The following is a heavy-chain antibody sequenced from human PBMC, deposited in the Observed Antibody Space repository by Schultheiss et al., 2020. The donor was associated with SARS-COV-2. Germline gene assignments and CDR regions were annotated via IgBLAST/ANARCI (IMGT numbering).Heavy chain of an antibody. CDR1: GFIFSSYV. V-gene: IGHV3-64*02. Sequence: GESLKISCAASGFIFSSYVMYWVRQAPGKGLEYVSTISSDGGGTYYADSVKGRFTISRDNSKNTLYLQMGSLRVEDMAVYYCARGGLGAATGFDYWGQGTLVTVSS. D-gene: IGHD1-26*01. J-gene: IGHJ4*02. CDR2: ISSDGGGT. CDR3: ARGGLGAATGFDY.